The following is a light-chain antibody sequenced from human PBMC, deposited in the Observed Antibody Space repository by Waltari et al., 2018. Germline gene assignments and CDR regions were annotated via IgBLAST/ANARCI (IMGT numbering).Light chain of an antibody. V-gene: IGKV3-20*01. CDR3: QKYERLPAT. CDR2: DIA. Sequence: CRASQRIGRSVVWYQQRPGQAPRLLIYDIARRATGIPDRFSGSGYGTDFSLTISRLEPEDFAVYYCQKYERLPATFGQGTTVEIK. J-gene: IGKJ1*01. CDR1: QRIGRS.